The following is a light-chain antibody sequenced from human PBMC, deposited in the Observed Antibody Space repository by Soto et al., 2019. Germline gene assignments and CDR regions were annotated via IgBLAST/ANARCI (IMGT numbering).Light chain of an antibody. J-gene: IGKJ1*01. CDR3: QQYGSSGT. CDR2: GAS. Sequence: EIVLTQSPFTLSFSPGEIATLSFRASQSVSSSLAWYQQKPGQAPRLLIYGASSRATGIPDRFSGSGSGTDFTLTISRLEPEDFAVYYCQQYGSSGTFGQGTKVDIK. V-gene: IGKV3-20*01. CDR1: QSVSSS.